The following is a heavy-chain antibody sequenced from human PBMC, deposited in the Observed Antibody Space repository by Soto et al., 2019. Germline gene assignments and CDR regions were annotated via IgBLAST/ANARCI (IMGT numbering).Heavy chain of an antibody. CDR1: GGTFSSYA. V-gene: IGHV1-69*13. J-gene: IGHJ4*02. CDR2: IIPIFGTA. Sequence: SVKVSCKAPGGTFSSYAISWVRQAPGQGLEWMGGIIPIFGTANYAQKFQGRVTITADESTSTAYMELSSLRSEDTAVYYCAVSIAARNLNWGQGTLVTVSS. D-gene: IGHD6-6*01. CDR3: AVSIAARNLN.